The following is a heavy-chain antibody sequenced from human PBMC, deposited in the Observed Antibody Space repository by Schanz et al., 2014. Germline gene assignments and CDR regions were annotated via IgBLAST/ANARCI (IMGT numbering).Heavy chain of an antibody. Sequence: QVQVVQSGGGLVKPGGSLRLSCAASGFVFGDYYMTWIRQAPGKGLEWLSYISDSGTYTNYADSVKGRFTISRDNAKSSLYLQMSSLRVEDTAVYYCAASSGWHPSTDYWGQGTLVTVSS. V-gene: IGHV3-11*05. CDR2: ISDSGTYT. CDR1: GFVFGDYY. D-gene: IGHD6-19*01. CDR3: AASSGWHPSTDY. J-gene: IGHJ4*02.